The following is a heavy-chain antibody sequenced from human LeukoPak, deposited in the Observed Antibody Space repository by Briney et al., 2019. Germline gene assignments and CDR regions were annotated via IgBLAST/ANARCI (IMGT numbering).Heavy chain of an antibody. D-gene: IGHD4-17*01. CDR3: ARDPSGDYIGAFEF. J-gene: IGHJ3*01. Sequence: TGGYLRLYCAASGFTFSNYAVMWVRQAPGQGLEWVSAITSGGAHRYADSVKGRFTISRDNSKNTLYLQMNSLRAEDTAQYFCARDPSGDYIGAFEFWGRGTVVTVSS. V-gene: IGHV3-23*01. CDR2: ITSGGA. CDR1: GFTFSNYA.